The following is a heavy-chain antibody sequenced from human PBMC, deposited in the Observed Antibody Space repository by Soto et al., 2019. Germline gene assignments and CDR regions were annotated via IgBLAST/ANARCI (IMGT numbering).Heavy chain of an antibody. CDR1: GYSFTSYW. CDR3: ARQSLVAARPYYYGMDV. D-gene: IGHD6-6*01. CDR2: IDPSDSYT. Sequence: GESLKISFKGSGYSFTSYWISWVRQMPGKGLEWMGRIDPSDSYTNYSPSFQGHVTISADKSISTAYLQWSSLKASDTAMYYCARQSLVAARPYYYGMDVWGQGTTVTVSS. V-gene: IGHV5-10-1*01. J-gene: IGHJ6*02.